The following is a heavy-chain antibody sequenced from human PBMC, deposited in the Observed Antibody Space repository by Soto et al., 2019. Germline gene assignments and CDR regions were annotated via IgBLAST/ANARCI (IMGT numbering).Heavy chain of an antibody. CDR2: ISSSSSYI. Sequence: EVQLVESGGGLVKPGGSLRLSCAASGFTFSSYSMNWVRQAPGKGLEWVSSISSSSSYIYYADAVKGRFTISRDNAKNTRYRQMKSLRAEDTAVYYCARRTPLDESRVGDPDVWGQGTTVTVSS. J-gene: IGHJ6*02. CDR3: ARRTPLDESRVGDPDV. V-gene: IGHV3-21*01. CDR1: GFTFSSYS. D-gene: IGHD1-7*01.